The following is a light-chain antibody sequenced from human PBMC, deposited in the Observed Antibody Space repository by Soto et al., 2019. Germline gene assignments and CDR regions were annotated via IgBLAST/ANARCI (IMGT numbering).Light chain of an antibody. J-gene: IGLJ7*01. CDR3: AAWDASLNGWV. V-gene: IGLV1-44*01. Sequence: QSVPTQPPSASGTPGQRVTISCSGSSSNIGSNTVNWYQQLPGTAPKLLIFNNNQRPSGVPDRFSGSKSGTSASLAISGLQSDDEADYYCAAWDASLNGWVFGGGTQLTVL. CDR2: NNN. CDR1: SSNIGSNT.